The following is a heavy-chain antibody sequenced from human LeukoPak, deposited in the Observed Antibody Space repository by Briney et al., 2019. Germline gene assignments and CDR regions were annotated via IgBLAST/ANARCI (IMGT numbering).Heavy chain of an antibody. CDR3: ARAKEEMTSILGFDY. D-gene: IGHD5-24*01. CDR1: GLIVSSNY. J-gene: IGHJ4*02. V-gene: IGHV3-53*01. CDR2: IYSGDNT. Sequence: GGSLRLSCAASGLIVSSNYMTWVRQAPGKGLEWVSTIYSGDNTYYADSVKGRFTVSRDNPKNTLYLQMNSLRAEDTAVYYCARAKEEMTSILGFDYWGQGTLVTVSS.